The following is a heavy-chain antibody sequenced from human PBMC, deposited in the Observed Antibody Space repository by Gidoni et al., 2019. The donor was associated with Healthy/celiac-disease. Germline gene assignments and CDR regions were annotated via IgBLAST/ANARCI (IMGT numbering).Heavy chain of an antibody. V-gene: IGHV3-21*01. D-gene: IGHD3-16*02. CDR1: GFPFSSYS. CDR3: AREVYDYVWGSYPSDY. J-gene: IGHJ4*02. Sequence: EVQLVESGGGLVKPGGSLRLSCAASGFPFSSYSMNWVRQAPGKGLEWVSSISSSGSTIYYADSVKGRFTSSRDNAKNSLYLQMNSLRAEDTAVYYCAREVYDYVWGSYPSDYWGQGTLVTVSS. CDR2: ISSSGSTI.